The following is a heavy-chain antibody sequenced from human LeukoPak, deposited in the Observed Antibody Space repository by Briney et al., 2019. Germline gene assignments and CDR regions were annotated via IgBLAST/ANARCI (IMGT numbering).Heavy chain of an antibody. J-gene: IGHJ6*03. CDR1: GFTFSSYS. CDR2: ISSSSYI. V-gene: IGHV3-21*01. Sequence: GGSLRLSCAASGFTFSSYSMNWVRQAPGKGLEWVSSISSSSYIYYADSVKGRFTISGDNAKNSLYLQMNSLRAEDTAVYYCARELIVLMVYAINYMDVWGKGTTVTVSS. D-gene: IGHD2-8*01. CDR3: ARELIVLMVYAINYMDV.